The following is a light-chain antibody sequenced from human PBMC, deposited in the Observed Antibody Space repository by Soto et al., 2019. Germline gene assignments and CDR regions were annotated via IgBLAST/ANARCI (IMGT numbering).Light chain of an antibody. J-gene: IGKJ5*01. CDR3: QQRSNWPIT. Sequence: EIVLTQSPGTLSLSPGERATLSCSASQSVSNNYLAWYQQKPGQAPRLLIYDASKRATGIPARFSGSGSGTDFTLTISSLEPEDFAVYYCQQRSNWPITFGQGTRLEIK. V-gene: IGKV3-11*01. CDR2: DAS. CDR1: QSVSNNY.